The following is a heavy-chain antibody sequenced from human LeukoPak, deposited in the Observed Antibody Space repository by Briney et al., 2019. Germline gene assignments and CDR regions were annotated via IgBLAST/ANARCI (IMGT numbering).Heavy chain of an antibody. D-gene: IGHD3-22*01. J-gene: IGHJ6*03. CDR3: ARGGLLPPYYYYYYMDV. CDR1: GGTFITYA. Sequence: SVKVSCKASGGTFITYAISWVRQAPGQGLEWMGGIIPIFGAVKYAQKFQGRVTITTDESTTTSYMELSSLRSEDTAVYYCARGGLLPPYYYYYYMDVWGKGTTVTVSS. V-gene: IGHV1-69*05. CDR2: IIPIFGAV.